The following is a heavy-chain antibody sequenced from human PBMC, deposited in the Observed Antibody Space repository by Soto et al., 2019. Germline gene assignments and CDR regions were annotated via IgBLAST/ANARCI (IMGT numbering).Heavy chain of an antibody. V-gene: IGHV3-48*02. Sequence: LRLSCAASGFTFSGYSMNWVRQAPGKGLEWVSYISSSNSIIYYADSVKGRSTISRDNAKNSLYLQMNSLRDEDTAVYYCARITMIIVVKNAFDIWGQGTMVTVSS. CDR3: ARITMIIVVKNAFDI. D-gene: IGHD3-22*01. J-gene: IGHJ3*02. CDR2: ISSSNSII. CDR1: GFTFSGYS.